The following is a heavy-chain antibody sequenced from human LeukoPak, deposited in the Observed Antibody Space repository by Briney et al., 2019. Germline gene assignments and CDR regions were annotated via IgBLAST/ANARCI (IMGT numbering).Heavy chain of an antibody. Sequence: GGSLRLSCAASGFTFSSYAMSWVRQAPGKGLEWVSAISGSGGSTYYADSVKGRFTISRDNAKNSLYLQMNSLRAEDTAVYYCARDRNRWNYDYWGQGTLVTVSS. D-gene: IGHD1-7*01. CDR2: ISGSGGST. J-gene: IGHJ4*02. CDR3: ARDRNRWNYDY. CDR1: GFTFSSYA. V-gene: IGHV3-23*01.